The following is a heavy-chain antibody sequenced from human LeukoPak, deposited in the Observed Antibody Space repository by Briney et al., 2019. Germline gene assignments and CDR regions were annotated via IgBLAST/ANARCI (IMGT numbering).Heavy chain of an antibody. CDR2: INYEGSTT. J-gene: IGHJ4*02. D-gene: IGHD3-10*01. Sequence: GGSLRLSCAASGITLSNYWMHWVRQVPGKGLVWVSRINYEGSTTSYADSVKGRFTISRDNAKNSLYLQMNSLRAEDTAIYYCARCGDGLPCDFDYWGQGALVTVSS. V-gene: IGHV3-74*01. CDR3: ARCGDGLPCDFDY. CDR1: GITLSNYW.